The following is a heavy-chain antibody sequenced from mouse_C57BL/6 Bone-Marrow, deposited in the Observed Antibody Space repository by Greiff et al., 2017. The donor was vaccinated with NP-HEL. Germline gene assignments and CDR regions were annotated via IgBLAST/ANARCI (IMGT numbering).Heavy chain of an antibody. V-gene: IGHV14-4*01. J-gene: IGHJ2*01. CDR1: GFNIKDYY. CDR3: TTDWDGDD. D-gene: IGHD4-1*01. CDR2: IDPENGDT. Sequence: VQLKESGAEFVRPGASVKLSCTASGFNIKDYYMHWVKQRPEKGLEWIGWIDPENGDTEYASKFQGKATITADTSSNTAYLQLSSLPSEDTAVYYCTTDWDGDDWGQGTTLTVSS.